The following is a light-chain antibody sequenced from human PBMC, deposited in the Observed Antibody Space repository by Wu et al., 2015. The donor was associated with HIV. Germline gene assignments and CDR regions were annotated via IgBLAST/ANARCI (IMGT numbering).Light chain of an antibody. CDR1: QSVSSSY. J-gene: IGKJ1*01. CDR2: GAS. V-gene: IGKV3-20*01. CDR3: QQFGTSPPWT. Sequence: EIVLTQSPGTLSLSPGERATLSCRASQSVSSSYLAWYQQKPGQAPRLLIYGASSRATGIPDRFSGSGSGTDFTLTINRLEPEDFAVYYCQQFGTSPPWTFGQGPRWKSN.